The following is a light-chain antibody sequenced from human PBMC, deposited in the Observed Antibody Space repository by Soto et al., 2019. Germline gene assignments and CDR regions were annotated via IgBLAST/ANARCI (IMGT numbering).Light chain of an antibody. CDR1: RGISSW. V-gene: IGKV1D-12*01. Sequence: DIQMTQSPSSVSASVGDRLTISCQASRGISSWLAWYQQKPAKAPTLXXYAASSLQSGVPSRLSGSGSGTDFTLTISSLQPEDFATYDCQQANSFPPITFGQGTRLEIK. CDR3: QQANSFPPIT. J-gene: IGKJ5*01. CDR2: AAS.